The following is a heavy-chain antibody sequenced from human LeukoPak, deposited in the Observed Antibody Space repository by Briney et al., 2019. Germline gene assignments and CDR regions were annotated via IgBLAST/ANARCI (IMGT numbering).Heavy chain of an antibody. D-gene: IGHD3-3*01. CDR1: GGTFSSYA. V-gene: IGHV1-69*01. Sequence: SVKVSCKASGGTFSSYAISWVRQAPGQGLEWMGGIIPIFGTANYAQKFQGRVTITADESTSAAYMELSSLRSEDTAVYYCARDGGSDYDFWSGYYWWGQGTLVTVSS. CDR2: IIPIFGTA. CDR3: ARDGGSDYDFWSGYYW. J-gene: IGHJ4*02.